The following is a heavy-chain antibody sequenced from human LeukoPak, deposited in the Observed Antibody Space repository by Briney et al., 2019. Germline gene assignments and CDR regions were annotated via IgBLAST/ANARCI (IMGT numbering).Heavy chain of an antibody. CDR3: ARANQFGNWFDP. CDR1: GFTVSSNC. D-gene: IGHD3-16*01. V-gene: IGHV3-53*01. J-gene: IGHJ5*02. CDR2: IYSGGST. Sequence: GGSLRLSCAASGFTVSSNCMSWVRQAPGKGLEWVSVIYSGGSTYYADSVKGRFTISRDNSKNTLYLQMNSLRAEDTAVYYRARANQFGNWFDPWGQGTLVTVSS.